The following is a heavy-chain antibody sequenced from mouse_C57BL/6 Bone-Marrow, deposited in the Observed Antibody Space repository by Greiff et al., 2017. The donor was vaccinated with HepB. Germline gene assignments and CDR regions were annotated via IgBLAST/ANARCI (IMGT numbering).Heavy chain of an antibody. J-gene: IGHJ1*03. D-gene: IGHD2-4*01. CDR2: ISSGGDYI. Sequence: VQLKESGAGLVKPGGSLKLSCAASGFTFSSYAMSWVRQTPEKRLEWVAYISSGGDYIYYADTVKGRFTISRDNARNTLYLQMSSLKSEDTAMYYCTRGMITTGRPYWYFDVWGTGTTVTVSS. CDR3: TRGMITTGRPYWYFDV. CDR1: GFTFSSYA. V-gene: IGHV5-9-1*02.